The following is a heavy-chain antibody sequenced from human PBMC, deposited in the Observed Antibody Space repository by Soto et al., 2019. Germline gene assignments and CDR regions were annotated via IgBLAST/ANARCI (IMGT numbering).Heavy chain of an antibody. CDR2: MNPNSGNT. CDR1: GYTFSIYD. J-gene: IGHJ6*02. Sequence: QVQLVQSGAEVKKPGASVKVSCKASGYTFSIYDINWVRQATGQGLEWMGWMNPNSGNTGYSQKFQGRVTMTRNTSISTAYMELSSLRSEDTDVYYCAMRYSTNTKGVAFWGHGTTVTVSS. V-gene: IGHV1-8*01. D-gene: IGHD2-8*01. CDR3: AMRYSTNTKGVAF.